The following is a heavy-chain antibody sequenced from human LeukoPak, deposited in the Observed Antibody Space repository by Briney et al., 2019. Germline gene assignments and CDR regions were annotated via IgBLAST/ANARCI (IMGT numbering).Heavy chain of an antibody. CDR2: FSGSGGST. V-gene: IGHV3-23*01. CDR1: GFTFSSYA. CDR3: AKLLNDYGDYYFDY. J-gene: IGHJ4*02. D-gene: IGHD4-17*01. Sequence: GGSLRLSCAASGFTFSSYAMSWVRQAPGKGLECISGFSGSGGSTYYADSVKGRFTISRDNSKNTLYLQMNSLRADDTAVYYCAKLLNDYGDYYFDYWGQGTLVTVSS.